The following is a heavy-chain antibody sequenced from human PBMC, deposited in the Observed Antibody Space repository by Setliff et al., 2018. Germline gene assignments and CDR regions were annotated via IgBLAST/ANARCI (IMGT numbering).Heavy chain of an antibody. V-gene: IGHV7-4-1*02. CDR1: GYTFTSYA. CDR2: IHTNTGDP. CDR3: ARADHSVTTTFDY. J-gene: IGHJ4*01. Sequence: GASVKVSCKASGYTFTSYAMDWVRQAPGQGLEWMGWIHTNTGDPSYAQGYTGRFAFSLDTSDSTTYLDISTLKAEDTATYFCARADHSVTTTFDYWGQGTLVTVSS. D-gene: IGHD4-17*01.